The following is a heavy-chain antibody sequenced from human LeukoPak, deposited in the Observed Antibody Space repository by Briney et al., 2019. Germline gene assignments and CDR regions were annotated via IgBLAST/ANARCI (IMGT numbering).Heavy chain of an antibody. CDR2: MYNSGST. CDR3: ARGIESYGDYGY. D-gene: IGHD4-17*01. V-gene: IGHV4-59*01. J-gene: IGHJ4*02. Sequence: SETLSLTCTVSGGSISGSYWSWIRQPPGKGLEWIAYMYNSGSTNYNPSLKSRVTISIDTSRNQFSLKLSSLTAADTAIYYCARGIESYGDYGYWGQGILVTVSS. CDR1: GGSISGSY.